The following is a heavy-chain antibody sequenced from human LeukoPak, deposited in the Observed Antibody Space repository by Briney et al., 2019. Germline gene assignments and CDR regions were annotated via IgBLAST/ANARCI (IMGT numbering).Heavy chain of an antibody. CDR2: ISAYNGNT. V-gene: IGHV1-18*01. Sequence: KPGASVTVSCTASGYTFTSYGISWVRQAPGQGLEWMGWISAYNGNTNYAQKLQGRVTMTTDTSTSTAYMELRSLRSDDTAVYYCARDRARMYYYDSSGWYYFDYWGQGTLVPVSS. J-gene: IGHJ4*02. D-gene: IGHD3-22*01. CDR3: ARDRARMYYYDSSGWYYFDY. CDR1: GYTFTSYG.